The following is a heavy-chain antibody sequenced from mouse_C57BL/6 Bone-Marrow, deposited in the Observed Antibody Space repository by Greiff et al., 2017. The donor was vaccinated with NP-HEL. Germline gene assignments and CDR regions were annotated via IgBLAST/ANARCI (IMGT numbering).Heavy chain of an antibody. V-gene: IGHV5-16*01. CDR1: GFTFSDYY. D-gene: IGHD2-3*01. J-gene: IGHJ3*01. CDR3: ARDDGYLFAY. Sequence: EVKVVESEGGLVQPGSSMKLSCTASGFTFSDYYMAWVRQVPEKGLEWVANINYDGSSTYYLDSLKSRFIISRDNAKNILYLQMSSLKSEDTATYYCARDDGYLFAYWGQGTLVTVSA. CDR2: INYDGSST.